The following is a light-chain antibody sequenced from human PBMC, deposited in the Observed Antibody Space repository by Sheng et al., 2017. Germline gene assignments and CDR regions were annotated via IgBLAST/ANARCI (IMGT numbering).Light chain of an antibody. CDR3: QQSYSTPQT. V-gene: IGKV3-11*01. J-gene: IGKJ4*01. Sequence: EIVLTQSPATLSLSPGERATLSCRASQSLSSYLAWYQQKPGQAPRLLISGADTRATGIPARFSGSGSGTDFTLTISSLQPEDFATYYCQQSYSTPQTFGGGTKVEIK. CDR2: GAD. CDR1: QSLSSY.